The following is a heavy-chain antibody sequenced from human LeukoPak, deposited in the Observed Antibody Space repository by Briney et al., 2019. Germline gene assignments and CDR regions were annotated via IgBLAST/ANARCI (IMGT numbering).Heavy chain of an antibody. CDR3: ARAGGYDSSGYYPFDY. Sequence: GGSLRLSCAASGFTFSSYSMDWVRQAPGKGLEWVSSISSSSTYIYYADSVKGRFTISRDNAKNSLYLQMNSLRADDTAIYYCARAGGYDSSGYYPFDYWGQGTLFTVSS. CDR1: GFTFSSYS. V-gene: IGHV3-21*01. D-gene: IGHD3-22*01. J-gene: IGHJ4*02. CDR2: ISSSSTYI.